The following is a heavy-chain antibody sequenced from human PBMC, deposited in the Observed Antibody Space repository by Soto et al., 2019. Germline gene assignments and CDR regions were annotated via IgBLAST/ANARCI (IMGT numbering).Heavy chain of an antibody. D-gene: IGHD3-10*01. Sequence: EMQLLESGGGLEQPGGSLRLSCAASGFTFSSYAMTWVRQAPGKGLECVSLISGGSSSTYYADSVKGRFTISRDNSKKTLYLQMNSLRAEDTAVYYCAKDFWFGDLLSATYSYGMDVWGQGTSVTVSS. J-gene: IGHJ6*02. V-gene: IGHV3-23*01. CDR1: GFTFSSYA. CDR3: AKDFWFGDLLSATYSYGMDV. CDR2: ISGGSSST.